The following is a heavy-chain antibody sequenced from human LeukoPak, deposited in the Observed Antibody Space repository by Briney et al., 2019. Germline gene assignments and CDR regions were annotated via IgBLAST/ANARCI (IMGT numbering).Heavy chain of an antibody. D-gene: IGHD3-22*01. CDR2: IYSGGST. Sequence: GGSLRLSCAASGFTVSSNYMSWVRQAPGKGLEWVSVIYSGGSTYYADSVKGRFTISRDNSKNTLYLQMNSLRAEDTAVYYCAKDRYYYDSSAFDYWGQGTLVTVSS. J-gene: IGHJ4*02. V-gene: IGHV3-66*01. CDR1: GFTVSSNY. CDR3: AKDRYYYDSSAFDY.